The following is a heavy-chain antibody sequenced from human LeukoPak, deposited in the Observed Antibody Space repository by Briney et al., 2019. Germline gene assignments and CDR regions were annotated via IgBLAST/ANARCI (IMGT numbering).Heavy chain of an antibody. J-gene: IGHJ3*02. CDR1: GFTFSSYS. CDR2: ISSSSSYI. V-gene: IGHV3-21*01. CDR3: ARDPRSYAFDI. Sequence: GGSLRLSCAASGFTFSSYSMNWVRQAPGKGLEWVSSISSSSSYIYYADSVKGRFTISRGNAKNSLYLQMNSLRAEDTAVYYCARDPRSYAFDIWGQGTMVTVSS.